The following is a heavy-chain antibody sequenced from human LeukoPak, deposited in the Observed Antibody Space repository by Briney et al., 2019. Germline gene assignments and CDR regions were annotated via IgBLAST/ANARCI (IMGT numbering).Heavy chain of an antibody. V-gene: IGHV1-24*01. CDR1: GYTLTELS. J-gene: IGHJ4*02. D-gene: IGHD6-13*01. Sequence: ASVKVSCKVSGYTLTELSMHWVRQAPGKGLEWMGGFDPEDGETIYAQKFQGRVTMTEDTSTDTAYMELSSLRSEDTAVYYCATDRGLGSSSWYYFDYWGQGTLVTVSS. CDR2: FDPEDGET. CDR3: ATDRGLGSSSWYYFDY.